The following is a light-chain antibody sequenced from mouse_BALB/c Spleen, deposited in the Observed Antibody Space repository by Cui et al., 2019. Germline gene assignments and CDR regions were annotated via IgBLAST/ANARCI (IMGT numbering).Light chain of an antibody. J-gene: IGKJ5*01. CDR1: SSVSSSY. CDR3: QQWSGYPLT. CDR2: RTS. V-gene: IGKV4-58*01. Sequence: ENVLIQSPAIIAASLGQTVTMTCSGSSSVSSSYLNWYQQKSGASPKPLIHRTSNLASGVPARFSGSGSGTYYSLTISSVEAEDDATYYCQQWSGYPLTFGAGTKLELK.